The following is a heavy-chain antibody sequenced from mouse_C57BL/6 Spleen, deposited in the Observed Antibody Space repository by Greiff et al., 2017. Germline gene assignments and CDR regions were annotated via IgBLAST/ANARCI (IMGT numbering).Heavy chain of an antibody. D-gene: IGHD2-5*01. CDR1: GYTFTSYW. J-gene: IGHJ3*01. Sequence: QVQLQQPGAELVRPGSSVKLSCKASGYTFTSYWMHWVKQRPIQGLEWIGNIDPSDSETHYNQKFKDKATLTVDKSSSTAYMQLSSLTSEDSAVYYCARGSNHRVLGYWGQGTLVTVSA. V-gene: IGHV1-52*01. CDR2: IDPSDSET. CDR3: ARGSNHRVLGY.